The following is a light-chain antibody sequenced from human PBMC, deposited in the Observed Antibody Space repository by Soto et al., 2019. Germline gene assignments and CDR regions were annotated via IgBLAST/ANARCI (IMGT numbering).Light chain of an antibody. J-gene: IGKJ1*01. V-gene: IGKV3-20*01. CDR3: QQYGSSPRT. Sequence: FTLFPSTLSLSPRERASPSFKASQSVSSSYLAWYQQKPGQAPRLLIYGASSRATGIPDRFSGSGSGTDFTLTISRLEPEDFAVYYCQQYGSSPRTFGQGTKVDIK. CDR2: GAS. CDR1: QSVSSSY.